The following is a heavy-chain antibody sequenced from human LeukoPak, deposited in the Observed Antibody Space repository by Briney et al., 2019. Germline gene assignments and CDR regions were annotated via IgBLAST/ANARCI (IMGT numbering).Heavy chain of an antibody. J-gene: IGHJ3*02. CDR2: ISSGGSPM. Sequence: GVSLRLSCAASRFTFSSYEMNWVRQAPGKGLEWVSYISSGGSPMFYADSVKGRFTISRDNAKNSLYLQMNSLRAEDTAIYYCARERAGEDAFDIWGQGTLVTVSS. CDR1: RFTFSSYE. D-gene: IGHD7-27*01. CDR3: ARERAGEDAFDI. V-gene: IGHV3-48*03.